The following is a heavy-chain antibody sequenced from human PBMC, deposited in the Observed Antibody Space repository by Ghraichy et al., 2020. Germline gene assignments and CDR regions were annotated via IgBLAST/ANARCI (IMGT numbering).Heavy chain of an antibody. CDR2: IIPDGSEK. V-gene: IGHV3-7*01. CDR1: GFSFSTYW. CDR3: ARELWSFDI. D-gene: IGHD3-16*01. Sequence: GGSLRLSCAASGFSFSTYWMSWVRQTPGKGLEWVANIIPDGSEKYYVDSVKGRFTISRDNAQNSLFLQMNSLRGEDTAVYYCARELWSFDIWGPGTVITVSS. J-gene: IGHJ3*02.